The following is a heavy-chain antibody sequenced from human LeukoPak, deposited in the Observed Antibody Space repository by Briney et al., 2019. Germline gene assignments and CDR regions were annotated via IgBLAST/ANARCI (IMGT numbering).Heavy chain of an antibody. CDR1: GYTFINYG. V-gene: IGHV1-18*01. CDR3: ARALRYYELVFDY. D-gene: IGHD3-22*01. Sequence: VASVKVSCKASGYTFINYGINWVRQAPGQGLEWMGWISAYNGNTNYAQKLQGRVTMTTDTSTSTAYMELRSLRSDDTAVYYCARALRYYELVFDYWGQGTLVTVSS. CDR2: ISAYNGNT. J-gene: IGHJ4*02.